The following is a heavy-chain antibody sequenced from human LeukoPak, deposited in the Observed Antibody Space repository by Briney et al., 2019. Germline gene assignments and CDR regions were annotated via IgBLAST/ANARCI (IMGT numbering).Heavy chain of an antibody. CDR2: IYYSGST. CDR3: ARQTVAGSCLDY. D-gene: IGHD6-19*01. Sequence: SETLSLTCTVSGGSISSSSYYRGWIRQPPGKGLEWIGSIYYSGSTYYNPSLKSRVTISVDTSKNQFSLKLSSVTAADTAVYYCARQTVAGSCLDYWGQGTLVTVSS. J-gene: IGHJ4*02. V-gene: IGHV4-39*01. CDR1: GGSISSSSYY.